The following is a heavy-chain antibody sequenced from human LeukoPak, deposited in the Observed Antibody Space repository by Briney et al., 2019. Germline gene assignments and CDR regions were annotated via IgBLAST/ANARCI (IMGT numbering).Heavy chain of an antibody. J-gene: IGHJ4*02. CDR3: ARAPSGYYPYFDY. Sequence: GGALRLSCGAPGFTLRSDGMHWGRPAPGKGGGGGAVISYDGSNEYYVDSVKGRFTISRDNSKNTLYLQTDSLRAEDTAVYYCARAPSGYYPYFDYWGQGTLVTVSS. CDR2: ISYDGSNE. CDR1: GFTLRSDG. V-gene: IGHV3-30*03. D-gene: IGHD3-22*01.